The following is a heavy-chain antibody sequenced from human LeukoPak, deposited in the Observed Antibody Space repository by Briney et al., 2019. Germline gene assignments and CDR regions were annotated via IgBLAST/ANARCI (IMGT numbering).Heavy chain of an antibody. V-gene: IGHV1-69*08. CDR1: GGSFTSYI. Sequence: SVKVSCKASGGSFTSYIFTWVRQAPGQGLEWVGRVIPTIGTTNYAQNFQGRVTITADKSTRTVYMELSRLGSEDTAVYYCARIPSIVYVPSTAYYYMDVWGTGTAVTVSS. J-gene: IGHJ6*03. CDR2: VIPTIGTT. D-gene: IGHD2-21*01. CDR3: ARIPSIVYVPSTAYYYMDV.